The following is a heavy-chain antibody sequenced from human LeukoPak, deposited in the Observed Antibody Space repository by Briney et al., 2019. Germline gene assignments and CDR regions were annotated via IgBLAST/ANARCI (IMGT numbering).Heavy chain of an antibody. D-gene: IGHD2-15*01. CDR2: ISDSGDYT. CDR1: GFTFSSYA. V-gene: IGHV3-23*01. Sequence: GGSLRLSCAGSGFTFSSYAMSWVRQAPGRGLEWVSVISDSGDYTSYADSVKGRFTISRDNSKNTLSLQMNSLRAEDTAVYYCAKDLQYCSGGSCYLPPTGFDIWGQGTMVTVSS. J-gene: IGHJ3*02. CDR3: AKDLQYCSGGSCYLPPTGFDI.